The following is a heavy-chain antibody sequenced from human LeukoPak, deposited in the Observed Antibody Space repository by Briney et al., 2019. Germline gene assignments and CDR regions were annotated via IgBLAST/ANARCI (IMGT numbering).Heavy chain of an antibody. Sequence: EASVKVSCKASGYTFTGYYMHWVRQAPGQGLEWMGWINPNSGGTNYAQKFQGRVTMTRDTSISTAYMELSRLRSDDTAVYYCARGGYYDSSGYQGPYGAFDIWGQGTMVTVSS. CDR1: GYTFTGYY. V-gene: IGHV1-2*02. CDR3: ARGGYYDSSGYQGPYGAFDI. CDR2: INPNSGGT. J-gene: IGHJ3*02. D-gene: IGHD3-22*01.